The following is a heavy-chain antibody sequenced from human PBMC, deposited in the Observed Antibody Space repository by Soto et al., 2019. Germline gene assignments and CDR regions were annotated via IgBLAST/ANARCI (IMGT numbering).Heavy chain of an antibody. V-gene: IGHV1-69*04. CDR1: GGTFSSYT. CDR3: ARDRSSDSSGYYPRDYYYGMDV. CDR2: IIPILGIA. D-gene: IGHD3-22*01. Sequence: SVKVSCKASGGTFSSYTISWVRQAPGQGLEWMGRIIPILGIANYAQKFQGRVTITADKSTSTAYMELSSLRSEDTAVYYCARDRSSDSSGYYPRDYYYGMDVWGQGTTVTVSS. J-gene: IGHJ6*02.